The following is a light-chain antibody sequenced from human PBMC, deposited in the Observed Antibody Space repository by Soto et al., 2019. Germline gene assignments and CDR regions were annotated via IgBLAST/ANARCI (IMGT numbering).Light chain of an antibody. Sequence: QSVLTQPPSASGTPGQRVTISCSGSSSNIGSNYVYWYRQLPGTAPKLLIYRNNQRPSGVPDRFSGSKSGTSASLAISGLRSEDEAGYYCAAWDDSLSGAMFGGGTQLTV. CDR1: SSNIGSNY. CDR2: RNN. V-gene: IGLV1-47*01. J-gene: IGLJ7*01. CDR3: AAWDDSLSGAM.